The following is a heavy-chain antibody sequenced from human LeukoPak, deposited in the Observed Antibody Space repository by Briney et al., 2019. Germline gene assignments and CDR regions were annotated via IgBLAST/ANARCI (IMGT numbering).Heavy chain of an antibody. CDR3: AREGHYDILTGYYTAFDY. J-gene: IGHJ4*02. CDR1: GFTFSSYG. CDR2: TWYDGSNK. Sequence: GGSLRLSCAASGFTFSSYGMHWVRQAPGKGLEWVAVTWYDGSNKYYADSVKGRFTISRDNSKNTLYLQMNSLRAEDTAVYYCAREGHYDILTGYYTAFDYWGQGTLVTVSS. D-gene: IGHD3-9*01. V-gene: IGHV3-33*01.